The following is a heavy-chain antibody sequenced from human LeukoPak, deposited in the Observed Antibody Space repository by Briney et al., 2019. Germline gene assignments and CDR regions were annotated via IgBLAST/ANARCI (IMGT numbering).Heavy chain of an antibody. D-gene: IGHD3-22*01. J-gene: IGHJ4*02. CDR2: IKSKTDGGTT. Sequence: AGGSLRLSCAASGFTFSNAWMSWVRQAPGKGLEWVGRIKSKTDGGTTDYAAPVKGRFTISRDDSKNTLYLQMNSLKTEDTAVYYCAKRKGYFDSSGYIDYWGQGTLVTVSS. CDR1: GFTFSNAW. V-gene: IGHV3-15*01. CDR3: AKRKGYFDSSGYIDY.